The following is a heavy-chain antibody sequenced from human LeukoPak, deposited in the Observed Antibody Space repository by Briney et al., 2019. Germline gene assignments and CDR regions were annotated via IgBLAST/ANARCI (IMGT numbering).Heavy chain of an antibody. V-gene: IGHV3-33*06. CDR3: VKNYGSGVNYYGMDV. Sequence: PGKSLRLSCAASGFTFTIYGMHWVRQAPGKGLEWVAVIWYDGSKKYYIDSVKGRFTISRDNSKNTLYLEMNSLRAEDTAVYYCVKNYGSGVNYYGMDVWGQGTTVTVSS. D-gene: IGHD3-10*01. CDR1: GFTFTIYG. CDR2: IWYDGSKK. J-gene: IGHJ6*02.